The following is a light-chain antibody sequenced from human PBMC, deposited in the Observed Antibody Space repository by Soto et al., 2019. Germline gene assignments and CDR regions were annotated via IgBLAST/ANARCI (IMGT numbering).Light chain of an antibody. CDR2: DAS. CDR3: QQRSDWPST. CDR1: QSVGSY. V-gene: IGKV3-11*01. J-gene: IGKJ4*01. Sequence: EIVLTQSPATLSLSPGDRATLSCRAGQSVGSYLGWYQQRPGQAPRLLIYDASNRATGIPARFSGSGSGTDFTLAISSLEPEDFAYYYCQQRSDWPSTFGGGTKVEIK.